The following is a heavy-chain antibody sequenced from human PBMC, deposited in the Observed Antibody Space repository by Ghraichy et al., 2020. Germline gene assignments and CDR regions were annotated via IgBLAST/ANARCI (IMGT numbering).Heavy chain of an antibody. CDR3: TRQTSIAPIS. CDR2: IYPTGST. V-gene: IGHV4-39*01. CDR1: GGSVSSGPYY. Sequence: SETLSLTCTVSGGSVSSGPYYWGWVRQTPGKGLEWIGSIYPTGSTYYNPSLQSRVTVSADRSKNQFSLNLSSVTAADTAVYYCTRQTSIAPISWGQGTVVTVPS. J-gene: IGHJ4*02. D-gene: IGHD6-6*01.